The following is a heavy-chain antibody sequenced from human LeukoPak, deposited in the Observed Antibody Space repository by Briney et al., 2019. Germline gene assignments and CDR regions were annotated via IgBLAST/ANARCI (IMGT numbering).Heavy chain of an antibody. Sequence: PGGSLRLSCAASGFTFSSYWMTWVRQAPGKGLEWVANIKQDGSKKNYVDSVKGRFTISRDNAKNSLYLQVNSLRAEDTAVYYCATPLDYYDTSGYHQGGDWGQGTLVTVSS. V-gene: IGHV3-7*03. CDR3: ATPLDYYDTSGYHQGGD. J-gene: IGHJ4*02. CDR1: GFTFSSYW. CDR2: IKQDGSKK. D-gene: IGHD3-22*01.